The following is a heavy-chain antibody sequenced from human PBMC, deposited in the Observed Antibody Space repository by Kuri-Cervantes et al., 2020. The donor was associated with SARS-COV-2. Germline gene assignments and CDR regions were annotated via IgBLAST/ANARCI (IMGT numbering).Heavy chain of an antibody. CDR3: ARSVPKNVLRFLEGGFDY. D-gene: IGHD3-3*01. J-gene: IGHJ4*02. CDR2: MNPNSGNK. V-gene: IGHV1-8*01. CDR1: GYIFTSYD. Sequence: ASVKVSCKASGYIFTSYDISWVRQATGQGLERMGWMNPNSGNKGYAQKFQGRPSMTRDTSISTVYMELSSLRSEDTAVYYCARSVPKNVLRFLEGGFDYWGQGTLVTCSS.